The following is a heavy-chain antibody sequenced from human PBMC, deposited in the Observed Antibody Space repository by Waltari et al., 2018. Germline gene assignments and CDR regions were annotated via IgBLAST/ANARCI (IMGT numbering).Heavy chain of an antibody. CDR1: GFTFSSYL. CDR3: AGGEVVAVVWT. D-gene: IGHD2-15*01. V-gene: IGHV3-30*01. J-gene: IGHJ5*02. CDR2: ISYDGSSK. Sequence: QVQLVESGGGVVQPGRSLRLSCATSGFTFSSYLFHWVRQAPGKGVEWVAIISYDGSSKYYADSVQGRFTISRDASKKTLYLQMNSLRPDDTALYFCAGGEVVAVVWTWGQGTLVTVSS.